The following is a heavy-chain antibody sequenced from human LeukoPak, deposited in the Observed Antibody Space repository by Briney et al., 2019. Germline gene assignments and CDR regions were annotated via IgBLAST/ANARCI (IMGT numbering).Heavy chain of an antibody. D-gene: IGHD3-22*01. CDR3: ARVEGGYLDY. V-gene: IGHV4-39*07. CDR1: GGSISSSSYY. Sequence: SETLSLTCTVSGGSISSSSYYWGWIRQPPGKGLEWIGSIYYSGSTYYNPSLKSRVTISVDTSKNQFSLKLSSVTAADTAVYYCARVEGGYLDYWGQGTLVTVSP. J-gene: IGHJ4*02. CDR2: IYYSGST.